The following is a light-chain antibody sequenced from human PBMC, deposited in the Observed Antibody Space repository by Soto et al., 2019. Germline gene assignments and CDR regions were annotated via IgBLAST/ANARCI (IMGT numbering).Light chain of an antibody. CDR2: AAS. CDR1: QGISSY. J-gene: IGKJ5*01. Sequence: IQLTQSPSSLSASVGDRVTITCRASQGISSYLAWYQQKPGKAPKLLIYAASTLQSGVPSRFSGSGSGTDFTLTISSLQPEDFATYYCLQHNSYPPYFGQGTRLEIK. V-gene: IGKV1-9*01. CDR3: LQHNSYPPY.